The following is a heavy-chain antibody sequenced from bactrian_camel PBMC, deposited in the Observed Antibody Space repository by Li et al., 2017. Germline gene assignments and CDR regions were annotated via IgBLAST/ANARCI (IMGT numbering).Heavy chain of an antibody. V-gene: IGHV3S53*01. CDR1: GNTDSSAL. D-gene: IGHD3*01. Sequence: HVQLVESGGDSVQPGGSLRLSCAASGNTDSSALLGWLRQAPGQKREAVAAISTGGSSTMYVDTVKGRFTISRDNAKDTLYLQMNSLKIEDTAVYYCALGSSRQATRTARGKGTQVTVS. J-gene: IGHJ4*01. CDR2: ISTGGSST.